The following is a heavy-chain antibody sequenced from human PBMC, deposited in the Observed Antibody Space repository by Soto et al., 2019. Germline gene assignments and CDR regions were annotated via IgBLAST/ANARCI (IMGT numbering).Heavy chain of an antibody. CDR1: GFTFSDYY. V-gene: IGHV3-11*01. D-gene: IGHD2-2*01. Sequence: QVQLVESGGGLVKLGGSLRLSCAASGFTFSDYYMSWIRQAPGKGLEWVSYISSSGSTIYYADSVKGRFTISRDNAKNSLYLQMNSLRAEDTAVYYCARDVRGDIVLVPAAMDPFDYWGQGTLVTVSS. CDR3: ARDVRGDIVLVPAAMDPFDY. J-gene: IGHJ4*02. CDR2: ISSSGSTI.